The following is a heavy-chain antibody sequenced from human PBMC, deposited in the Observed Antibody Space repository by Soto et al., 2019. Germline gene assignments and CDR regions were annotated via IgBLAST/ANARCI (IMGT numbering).Heavy chain of an antibody. V-gene: IGHV4-39*01. D-gene: IGHD6-19*01. J-gene: IGHJ6*02. CDR3: ATLDPPKQWLPSYYYYYGMDV. Sequence: PSETLSLTCTVSGGSISSSSYYWGWIRQPPGKGLEWIGSIYYSGSTYYNPSLKSRVTISVDTSKNQFSLKLSSVTAADTAVYYCATLDPPKQWLPSYYYYYGMDVWGQGTTVTVSS. CDR1: GGSISSSSYY. CDR2: IYYSGST.